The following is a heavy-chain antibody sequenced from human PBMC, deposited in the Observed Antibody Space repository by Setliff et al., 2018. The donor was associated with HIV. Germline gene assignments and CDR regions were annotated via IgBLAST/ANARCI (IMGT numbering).Heavy chain of an antibody. Sequence: PRLSCSTSGFTFGDYWMTWVRQAAGKGLEWVATVNEDGSKRYYGASVKGRFTISRDNSKKSLFLQMNSLRAEDTAIYYCAKKGYCSSGTCHRDWYYYLDVWGKGTTVTVSS. J-gene: IGHJ6*03. V-gene: IGHV3-7*03. CDR2: VNEDGSKR. D-gene: IGHD2-2*01. CDR1: GFTFGDYW. CDR3: AKKGYCSSGTCHRDWYYYLDV.